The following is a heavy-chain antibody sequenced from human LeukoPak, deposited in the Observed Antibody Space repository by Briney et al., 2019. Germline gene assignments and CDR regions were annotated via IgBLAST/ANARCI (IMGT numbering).Heavy chain of an antibody. CDR1: GFTFSSYA. CDR2: ISGSGGST. CDR3: AKESLTEFSIWSKNYNWFDP. V-gene: IGHV3-23*01. D-gene: IGHD3-16*02. J-gene: IGHJ5*02. Sequence: GGSLRLSCAASGFTFSSYAMSWVRQAPGKGLEWVSAISGSGGSTYYADSVKGRFTISRDNSKNTLYPQMNSLRAEDTAVYYCAKESLTEFSIWSKNYNWFDPWGQGTLVTVSS.